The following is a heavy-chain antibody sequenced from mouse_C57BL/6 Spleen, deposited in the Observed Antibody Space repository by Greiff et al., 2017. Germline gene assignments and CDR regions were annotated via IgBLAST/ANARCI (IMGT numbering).Heavy chain of an antibody. CDR3: ARSSGRAMDY. D-gene: IGHD3-2*02. J-gene: IGHJ4*01. V-gene: IGHV1-69*01. Sequence: QVQLQQPGAELVMPGASVKLSCKASGYTFTSYWMHWVKQRPGQGLEWIGEIDPSDSYTNYNQKFKVKSTLTVDKSSSTAYMQLSSLTSEDSAVYYCARSSGRAMDYWGQGTSVTVSS. CDR2: IDPSDSYT. CDR1: GYTFTSYW.